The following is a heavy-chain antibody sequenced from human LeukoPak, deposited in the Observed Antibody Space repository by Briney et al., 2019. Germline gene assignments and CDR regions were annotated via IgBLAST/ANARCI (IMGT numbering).Heavy chain of an antibody. Sequence: PGGSLRLSCAASGFTFSSYSMNWVRQAPGKGLEWVSSISSSSSYIYYADSVKGRFTISRDNAKNSLYLQMNSLRAEDTAVYYCARDRYYDSSGYYFDYWGQGTLVTVSS. CDR2: ISSSSSYI. CDR1: GFTFSSYS. D-gene: IGHD3-22*01. V-gene: IGHV3-21*01. CDR3: ARDRYYDSSGYYFDY. J-gene: IGHJ4*02.